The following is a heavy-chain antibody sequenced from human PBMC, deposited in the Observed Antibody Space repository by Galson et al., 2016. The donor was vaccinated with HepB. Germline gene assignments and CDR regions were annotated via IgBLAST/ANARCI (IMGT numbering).Heavy chain of an antibody. CDR3: ASYFSNYVSY. D-gene: IGHD4-11*01. CDR2: IKEDGSEK. Sequence: SLRLSCATSGLTFSRSLMSWVRQAPGKGLEWVANIKEDGSEKYYVASVKGRFTISRDNAKNSMYLQMNSLRAEDTAVYYCASYFSNYVSYWGQGTLVTVSS. V-gene: IGHV3-7*01. CDR1: GLTFSRSL. J-gene: IGHJ4*02.